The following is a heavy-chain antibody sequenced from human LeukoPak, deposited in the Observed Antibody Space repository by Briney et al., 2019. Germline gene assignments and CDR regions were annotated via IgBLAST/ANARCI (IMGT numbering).Heavy chain of an antibody. CDR1: GFTFSDHA. V-gene: IGHV3-21*01. Sequence: GGSLRLSCAASGFTFSDHAMNWVRQAPGKRLKCVSSISGSSSYIYYADSVKGRFTISRDNAKNSLDLQINSLRVDDTAVYYCARAKSSGTYVIDFWGQGTRVTVSP. CDR3: ARAKSSGTYVIDF. J-gene: IGHJ4*02. D-gene: IGHD1-26*01. CDR2: ISGSSSYI.